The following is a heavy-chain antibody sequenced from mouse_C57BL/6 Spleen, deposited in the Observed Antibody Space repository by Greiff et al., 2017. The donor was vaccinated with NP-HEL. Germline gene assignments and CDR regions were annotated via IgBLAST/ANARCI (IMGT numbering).Heavy chain of an antibody. J-gene: IGHJ2*01. D-gene: IGHD2-4*01. CDR3: AREDYDYDRSLGN. V-gene: IGHV1-64*01. CDR2: IHPNSGST. CDR1: GYTFTSYW. Sequence: QVQLQQPGAELVKPGASVKLSCKASGYTFTSYWMHWVKQRPGQGLEWIGMIHPNSGSTNYNEKFKSKATLTVDKSSSTAYMQLSSLTSEDSAVYYCAREDYDYDRSLGNWGQGTTLTVSS.